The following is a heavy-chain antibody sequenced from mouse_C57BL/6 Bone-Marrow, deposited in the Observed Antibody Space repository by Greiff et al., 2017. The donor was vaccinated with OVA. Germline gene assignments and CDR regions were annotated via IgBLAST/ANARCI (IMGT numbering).Heavy chain of an antibody. CDR1: GYTFTNFW. CDR2: IYPGGGYT. D-gene: IGHD2-4*01. J-gene: IGHJ3*01. V-gene: IGHV1-63*01. CDR3: ARAYDYVRDFAY. Sequence: VQLKESGAELVRPGTSVKMSCKASGYTFTNFWIGWAKQRPGHGLEWIGDIYPGGGYTNYNAKFKGKATLTADKSSSTAYMQFSSLTSEDSAIYYCARAYDYVRDFAYWGQGTLVTVAA.